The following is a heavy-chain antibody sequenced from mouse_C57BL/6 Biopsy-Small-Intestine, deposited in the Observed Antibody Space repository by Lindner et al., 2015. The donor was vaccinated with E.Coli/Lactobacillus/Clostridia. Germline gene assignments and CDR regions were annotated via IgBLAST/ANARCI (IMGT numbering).Heavy chain of an antibody. CDR3: ARARGEWQQVHDGRLDY. CDR2: ISAYNGNT. CDR1: GYTFTSYG. V-gene: IGHV1-81*01. J-gene: IGHJ4*01. Sequence: SVKVSCKASGYTFTSYGISWVRQAPGQGLEWMGWISAYNGNTKYAQKLQGRVSMTTDTSTSTAYMDLRSLGSDDTAVYYCARARGEWQQVHDGRLDYWGQGSLVTVSS. D-gene: IGHD2-3*01.